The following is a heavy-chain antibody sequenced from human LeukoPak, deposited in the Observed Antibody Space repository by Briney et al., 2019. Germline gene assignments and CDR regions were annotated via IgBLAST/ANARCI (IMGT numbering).Heavy chain of an antibody. J-gene: IGHJ5*02. V-gene: IGHV1-69*13. CDR3: ARDGSIAPRRGWFDP. CDR1: GYTFTSYG. Sequence: SVNVSCKASGYTFTSYGISWVRQAPGQGLEWMGGIIPIFSTANYAQKFQGRVTITADESTSTAYMELSNLRSEDTAVYYCARDGSIAPRRGWFDPWGQGTLVTVSS. D-gene: IGHD6-6*01. CDR2: IIPIFSTA.